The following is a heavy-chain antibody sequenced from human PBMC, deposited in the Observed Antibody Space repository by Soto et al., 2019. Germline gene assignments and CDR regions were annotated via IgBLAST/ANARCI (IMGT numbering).Heavy chain of an antibody. CDR1: GFTFSAYD. D-gene: IGHD3-16*01. J-gene: IGHJ5*02. V-gene: IGHV3-13*01. CDR2: IGTQHDT. CDR3: GSRASCWLGGGGWFDP. Sequence: EVQLVESGGGLVQPGGSLRLSCAASGFTFSAYDMHWVRQPTGKGLEWVSAIGTQHDTYYPDSVKGRFTISRENAKNSFFLQMNSLRTGDTAVYYCGSRASCWLGGGGWFDPWGQGTLVTVSS.